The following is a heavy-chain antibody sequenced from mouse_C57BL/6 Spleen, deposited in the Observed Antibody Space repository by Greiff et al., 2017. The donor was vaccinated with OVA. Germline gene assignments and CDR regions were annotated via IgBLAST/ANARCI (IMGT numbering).Heavy chain of an antibody. CDR3: ARRGEGAAMDY. CDR1: GYTFTSYG. Sequence: VQLQQSGAELARPGASVKLSCKASGYTFTSYGISWVKQRTGQGLEWIGEIYPRSGNTYYNEKFKGKATLTADKSSSTAYMEPRSLTAEDAAVYFCARRGEGAAMDYWGQGTSVTVSS. V-gene: IGHV1-81*01. J-gene: IGHJ4*01. CDR2: IYPRSGNT.